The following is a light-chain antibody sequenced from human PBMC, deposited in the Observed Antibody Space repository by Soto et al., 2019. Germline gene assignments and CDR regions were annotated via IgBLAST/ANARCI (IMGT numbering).Light chain of an antibody. CDR1: SSDVGGYNY. J-gene: IGLJ2*01. V-gene: IGLV2-14*01. CDR2: DVS. CDR3: SSYTSSVSVV. Sequence: QSALTQSASMSGSPGQSITISCTGTSSDVGGYNYVSWYQQHPGKAPKLMIYDVSNRPSGVSNRFSGSKSGNTASLTISGLQAEDEADYYCSSYTSSVSVVFGGGTKLTVL.